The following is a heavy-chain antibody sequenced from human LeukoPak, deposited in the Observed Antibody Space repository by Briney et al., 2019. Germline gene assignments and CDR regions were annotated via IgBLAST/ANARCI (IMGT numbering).Heavy chain of an antibody. V-gene: IGHV4-30-4*08. D-gene: IGHD2-2*01. CDR3: ARVPRVVPGTIAAPFDY. CDR2: IYYSGST. J-gene: IGHJ4*02. Sequence: PSETLSLTCTVSGGSISSGDYYWSWIRQPPGKGLEWIGYIYYSGSTYYNPSLKSRVTISVDRSKNQFSLKLSSVTAADTAVYYCARVPRVVPGTIAAPFDYWGQGTLVTVSS. CDR1: GGSISSGDYY.